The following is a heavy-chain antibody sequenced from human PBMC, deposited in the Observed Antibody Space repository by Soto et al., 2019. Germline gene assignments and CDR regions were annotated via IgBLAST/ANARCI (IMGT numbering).Heavy chain of an antibody. CDR1: GGSISSYY. CDR3: ARDRGPRGRSGYYSPRYYYYYGMDV. J-gene: IGHJ6*02. D-gene: IGHD3-3*01. CDR2: IYYSGST. Sequence: PSETLSLTCTVSGGSISSYYWSWIRRPPGKGLEWIGYIYYSGSTNYNPSLKSRVTISVDTSKNQFSLKLSSVTAADTAVYYCARDRGPRGRSGYYSPRYYYYYGMDVWGQGTTVTVSS. V-gene: IGHV4-59*01.